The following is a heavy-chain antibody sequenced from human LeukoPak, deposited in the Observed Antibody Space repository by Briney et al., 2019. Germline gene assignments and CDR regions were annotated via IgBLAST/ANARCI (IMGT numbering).Heavy chain of an antibody. CDR3: AKTATMVRGVNHYYYYMDV. CDR2: IKSKTDGGTT. J-gene: IGHJ6*03. Sequence: GGSLRLSCAASGFTFSSYWMSWVRQAPGKGLEWVGRIKSKTDGGTTDYAAPVKGRFTISRDDSKNTLYLQMNSLRAEDTAVYYCAKTATMVRGVNHYYYYMDVWGKGTTVTISS. CDR1: GFTFSSYW. V-gene: IGHV3-15*01. D-gene: IGHD3-10*01.